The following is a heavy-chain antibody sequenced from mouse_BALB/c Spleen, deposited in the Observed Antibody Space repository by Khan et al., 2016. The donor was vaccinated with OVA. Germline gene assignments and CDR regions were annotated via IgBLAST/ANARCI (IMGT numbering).Heavy chain of an antibody. V-gene: IGHV3-2*02. Sequence: EVQLVESGPGLVKPSQSLSLTCTITGYSITSGYAWNWIRQFPGNKLEWMGYISYSGVTSSTPSLKSRISITRATSKNQFFLQLNSVTTEDRATYYCARGNYYGYYFDYWGQGTTLTVSS. D-gene: IGHD1-1*01. CDR1: GYSITSGYA. J-gene: IGHJ2*01. CDR2: ISYSGVT. CDR3: ARGNYYGYYFDY.